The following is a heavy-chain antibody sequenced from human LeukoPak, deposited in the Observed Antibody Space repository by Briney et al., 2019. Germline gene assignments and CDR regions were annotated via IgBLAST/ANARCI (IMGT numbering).Heavy chain of an antibody. Sequence: SETLSLTCTVSGGSISSSSYYWGWIRQPPGKGLEWIGSIYYSGSTYYNPSLKSRVTISVDTSKNQFSLKLSSVTAADTAVYYCAKQRRSYYYMDVWGKGTTVTVSS. J-gene: IGHJ6*03. CDR3: AKQRRSYYYMDV. CDR1: GGSISSSSYY. CDR2: IYYSGST. V-gene: IGHV4-39*01.